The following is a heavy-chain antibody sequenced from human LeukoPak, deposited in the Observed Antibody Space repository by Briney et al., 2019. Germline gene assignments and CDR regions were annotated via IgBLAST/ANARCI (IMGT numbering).Heavy chain of an antibody. Sequence: PGGSLRLSCAASGFTVSSNYMSWVRQAPGKGLEWVSTISGGDDTTTYGDSVKGRFTISRDNSNNTVYLQMDSLRVDDTAVYYCAKDLSLLDWFGEPDAFDFWGQGTMVTVSS. D-gene: IGHD3-10*01. CDR2: ISGGDDTT. CDR3: AKDLSLLDWFGEPDAFDF. V-gene: IGHV3-23*01. J-gene: IGHJ3*01. CDR1: GFTVSSNY.